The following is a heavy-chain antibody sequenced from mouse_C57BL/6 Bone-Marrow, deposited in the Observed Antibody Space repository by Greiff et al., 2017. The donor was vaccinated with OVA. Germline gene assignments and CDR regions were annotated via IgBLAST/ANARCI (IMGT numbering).Heavy chain of an antibody. CDR1: GYTFTSYW. D-gene: IGHD2-3*01. CDR3: AREDDGYTLAY. V-gene: IGHV1-52*01. J-gene: IGHJ3*01. Sequence: QVQLQQPGAELVRPGSSVKLSCKASGYTFTSYWMHWVKQRPIQGLEWIGNIDPSDSETHYNQKFKDKATLTVDKSSSTAYMQLSSLTSEDAAVYDGAREDDGYTLAYWGQGTLVTVSA. CDR2: IDPSDSET.